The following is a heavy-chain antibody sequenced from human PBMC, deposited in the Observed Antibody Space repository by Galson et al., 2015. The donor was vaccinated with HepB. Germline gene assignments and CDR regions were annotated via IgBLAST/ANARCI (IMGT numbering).Heavy chain of an antibody. Sequence: SVKVSCKASGYTFTSYGISWVRQAPGQGLEWMGWISAYNGNTNYAQKLQGRVTMTTDTSTSTAYMELRSLRSDDTAVYYCARSPRIFYDYGDAWFDPWGQGTLVTVSS. J-gene: IGHJ5*02. CDR2: ISAYNGNT. V-gene: IGHV1-18*01. CDR3: ARSPRIFYDYGDAWFDP. D-gene: IGHD4-17*01. CDR1: GYTFTSYG.